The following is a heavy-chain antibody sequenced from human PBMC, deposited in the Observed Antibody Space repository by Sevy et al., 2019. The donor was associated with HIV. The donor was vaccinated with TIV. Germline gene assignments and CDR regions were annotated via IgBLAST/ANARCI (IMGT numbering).Heavy chain of an antibody. V-gene: IGHV4-39*01. CDR3: ATHALSITIFGVVTRNWFDP. J-gene: IGHJ5*02. CDR2: IYYSGST. CDR1: GGSISRNSHY. Sequence: SETLSLTCTVSGGSISRNSHYWGWIRQPPGKGLEWIGSIYYSGSTYYNPSLKSRVTISGDTSKNQFSLKLSSVNAADTAVYYCATHALSITIFGVVTRNWFDPWGQGTLVTVSS. D-gene: IGHD3-3*01.